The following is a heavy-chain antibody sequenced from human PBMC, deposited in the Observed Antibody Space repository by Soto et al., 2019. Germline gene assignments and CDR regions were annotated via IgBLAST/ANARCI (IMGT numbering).Heavy chain of an antibody. V-gene: IGHV1-69*02. CDR3: ASSYGSGYRAFDD. Sequence: QVQLVQSGTEVKKPGSSVKGACKASGDTFSVYTINWVRQAPGLGLEWVGRNNPNLSMSDYAQKFQGRVSMTTDKSTSTAYMELRNLRSDATAMYSCASSYGSGYRAFDDWGQGATVIVSS. D-gene: IGHD3-10*01. CDR2: NNPNLSMS. CDR1: GDTFSVYT. J-gene: IGHJ6*02.